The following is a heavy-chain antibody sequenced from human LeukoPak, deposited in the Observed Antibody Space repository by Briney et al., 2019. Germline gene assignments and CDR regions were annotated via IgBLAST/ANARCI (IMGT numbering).Heavy chain of an antibody. CDR1: GESLSSRNW. V-gene: IGHV4-4*02. D-gene: IGHD1-14*01. CDR2: IWHSGST. J-gene: IGHJ4*02. CDR3: LIKDATTTNSFDY. Sequence: SETLTLTCAVSGESLSSRNWWTWVRQPPGKGLEWIGEIWHSGSTNYNPSLKSRVTMLVDKSKNQFSLKLSSVTAADTAVYYYLIKDATTTNSFDYWGQGTLVTVSS.